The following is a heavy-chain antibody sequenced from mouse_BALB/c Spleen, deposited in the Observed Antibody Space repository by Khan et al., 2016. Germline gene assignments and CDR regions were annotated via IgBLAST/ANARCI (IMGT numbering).Heavy chain of an antibody. Sequence: VRLQQSGAELVKPGASVKLSCTASGFNIKDNYMHWVKQRPEQGLEWIGRIDPANGNTKYDPKFKGKATITVDTSSNTAYMQLSSLTSEDTAVYYCARSPYDYDVWFAYWGQGTLVTVSA. CDR3: ARSPYDYDVWFAY. J-gene: IGHJ3*01. V-gene: IGHV14-3*02. CDR2: IDPANGNT. CDR1: GFNIKDNY. D-gene: IGHD2-4*01.